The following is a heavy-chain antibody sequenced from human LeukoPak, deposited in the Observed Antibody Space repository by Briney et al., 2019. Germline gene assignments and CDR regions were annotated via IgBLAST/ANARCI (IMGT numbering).Heavy chain of an antibody. CDR2: ISSSGSTI. Sequence: GGSLRLSCAASGFTSSDYYMTWIRQAPGKGLEWVSYISSSGSTIYYADSVKGRFTISRDNAKNSLYLQMNSLRAEDTAMYYCARDRYYDSSGYLDAFDIWGQGTMVTVSS. J-gene: IGHJ3*02. V-gene: IGHV3-11*01. CDR1: GFTSSDYY. D-gene: IGHD3-22*01. CDR3: ARDRYYDSSGYLDAFDI.